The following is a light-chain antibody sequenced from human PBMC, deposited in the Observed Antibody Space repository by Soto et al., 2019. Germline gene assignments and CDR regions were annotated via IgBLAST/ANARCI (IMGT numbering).Light chain of an antibody. CDR1: QSVASNC. Sequence: EIVLTQSPGTLSLSPGEGATLSCRASQSVASNCLAWYQQKPGQAPRLLIYGASSKATGIPDKFSGSGSVTDFTLTISRLEPEDSAVYYCQQYGTSPQTFGQGTKVEIK. J-gene: IGKJ1*01. CDR2: GAS. V-gene: IGKV3-20*01. CDR3: QQYGTSPQT.